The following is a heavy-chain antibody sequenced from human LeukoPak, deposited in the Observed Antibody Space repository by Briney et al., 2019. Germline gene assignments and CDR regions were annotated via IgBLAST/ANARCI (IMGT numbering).Heavy chain of an antibody. Sequence: GGSLRLSCAASRFTFSSYVMSSVPQAPGKGLEWVSTISGSGGSTYYADSVKGRFTISRDNSKNTLYLQMNSLRAEDTAVYYCAKVVGATTRGYFDYWGQGTLVTVSS. CDR1: RFTFSSYV. CDR3: AKVVGATTRGYFDY. D-gene: IGHD1-26*01. V-gene: IGHV3-23*01. CDR2: ISGSGGST. J-gene: IGHJ4*02.